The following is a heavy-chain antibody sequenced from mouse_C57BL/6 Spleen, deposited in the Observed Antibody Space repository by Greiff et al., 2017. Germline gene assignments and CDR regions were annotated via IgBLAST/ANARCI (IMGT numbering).Heavy chain of an antibody. CDR1: GYTFTSYW. CDR2: IDPSDSYT. CDR3: ARMYGSSSWYFDV. J-gene: IGHJ1*03. V-gene: IGHV1-69*01. D-gene: IGHD1-1*01. Sequence: QVQLQQPGAELVMPGASVKLSCKASGYTFTSYWMHWVKQRPGQGLEWIGEIDPSDSYTNYNQKFKGKSTLTVDKSSSTAYMQLSSLTSEDSAVYYCARMYGSSSWYFDVWGTGTTVTVSS.